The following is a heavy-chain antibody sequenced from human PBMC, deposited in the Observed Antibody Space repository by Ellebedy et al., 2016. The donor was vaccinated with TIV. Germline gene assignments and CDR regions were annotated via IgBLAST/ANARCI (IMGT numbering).Heavy chain of an antibody. Sequence: GESLKISCAGSGFPFSIQAMTWVRQAPGKGLEWDSSHGGGENIYYADSVKGRFTISRDDPRNTLYLEMNSLRADDTAVYYRAKDHFSGNGTYDAFDIWGQGAMVTVSS. CDR2: SHGGGENI. D-gene: IGHD1-1*01. V-gene: IGHV3-23*01. CDR3: AKDHFSGNGTYDAFDI. J-gene: IGHJ3*02. CDR1: GFPFSIQA.